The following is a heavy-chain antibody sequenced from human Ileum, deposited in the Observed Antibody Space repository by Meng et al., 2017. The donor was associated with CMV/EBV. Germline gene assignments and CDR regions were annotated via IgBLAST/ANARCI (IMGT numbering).Heavy chain of an antibody. V-gene: IGHV4-34*01. CDR3: ARGTALCSSTTSYHRYWYFDL. Sequence: SEPLSLTCAVYGGSFSDSYWSWIRQPPGKGLESIGENHHSGSTNSNPSLKSRVTILVDTSKNQFSLKANSVTAADTAVYYCARGTALCSSTTSYHRYWYFDLWGRGTLVTVSS. D-gene: IGHD2-2*01. CDR1: GGSFSDSY. CDR2: NHHSGST. J-gene: IGHJ2*01.